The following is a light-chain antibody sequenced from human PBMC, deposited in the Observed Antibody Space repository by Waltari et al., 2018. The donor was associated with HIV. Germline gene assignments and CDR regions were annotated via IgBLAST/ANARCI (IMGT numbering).Light chain of an antibody. CDR3: QSYDSSLSAYGV. CDR2: ANI. Sequence: QSVLTQPPSVSGAPGQRVTISCTGTSSNIGAGYDVHWYQQLPGTAPKLLIYANIHRPSGVPDRFSVSKSATSASLAITGLQAEDEADYFCQSYDSSLSAYGVFGGGTKLTVL. J-gene: IGLJ3*02. V-gene: IGLV1-40*01. CDR1: SSNIGAGYD.